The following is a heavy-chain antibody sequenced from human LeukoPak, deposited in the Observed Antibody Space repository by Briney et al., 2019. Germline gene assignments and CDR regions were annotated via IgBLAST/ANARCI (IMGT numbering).Heavy chain of an antibody. D-gene: IGHD2-15*01. CDR3: ARVVVAATTFDAFDI. J-gene: IGHJ3*02. V-gene: IGHV4-30-2*01. CDR2: IYHSGST. CDR1: GGSISSGGYS. Sequence: SQTLSLTCAVSGGSISSGGYSWSWIRQPPGKGLEWIGYIYHSGSTYYNPPLKSRVTISVDRSKNQFSLKLSSVTAADTAVYYCARVVVAATTFDAFDIWGQGTMVTVSS.